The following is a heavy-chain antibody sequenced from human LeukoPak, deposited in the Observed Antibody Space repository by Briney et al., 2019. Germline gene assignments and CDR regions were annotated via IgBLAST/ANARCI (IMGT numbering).Heavy chain of an antibody. D-gene: IGHD6-13*01. CDR3: ARDPGYSSSWFLDY. Sequence: GRSLRLSCAASGFTFSSYAMHWVRQAPGKGLEWVAVISYDGSNKYYADSVKGRFTISRDNSKNTLYLQMNSPRAEDTAVYYCARDPGYSSSWFLDYWGQGTLVTVSS. J-gene: IGHJ4*02. CDR2: ISYDGSNK. V-gene: IGHV3-30*04. CDR1: GFTFSSYA.